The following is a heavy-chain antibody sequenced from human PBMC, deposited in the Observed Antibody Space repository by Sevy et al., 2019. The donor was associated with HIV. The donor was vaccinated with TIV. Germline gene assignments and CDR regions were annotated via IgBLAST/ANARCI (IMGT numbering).Heavy chain of an antibody. CDR2: ISSGGSSI. V-gene: IGHV3-48*03. CDR3: ARVDAYDDKGLDP. J-gene: IGHJ5*02. CDR1: GFTFSSYE. D-gene: IGHD3-22*01. Sequence: GGSLRLSCAASGFTFSSYEMNWVRQAPGKGLEWVSYISSGGSSIYYADSVKGRFTISRDNAKNSLYLQMNGLRAEDTAVYYCARVDAYDDKGLDPWGQGTLVTVSS.